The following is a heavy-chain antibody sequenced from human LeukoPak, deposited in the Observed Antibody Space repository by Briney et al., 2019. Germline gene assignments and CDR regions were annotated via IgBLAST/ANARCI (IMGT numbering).Heavy chain of an antibody. V-gene: IGHV3-21*01. CDR3: AKAAGTALVPYYYGMDV. CDR2: ISYTGTYI. Sequence: GGSLRLSCAASAFSLNAYNMNWVRQAPGKGLEWVSSISYTGTYIYYADSVKGRFTISRDNSKNTLYLQMNSLRGEDTAVYYCAKAAGTALVPYYYGMDVWGQGTTVTVSS. CDR1: AFSLNAYN. D-gene: IGHD5-18*01. J-gene: IGHJ6*02.